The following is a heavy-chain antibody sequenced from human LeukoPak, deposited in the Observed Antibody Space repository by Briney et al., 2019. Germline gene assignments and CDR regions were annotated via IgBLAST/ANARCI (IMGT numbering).Heavy chain of an antibody. CDR1: GLTFSSYA. CDR2: IWSDGSNK. CDR3: AKGDTAMVLDAFDI. J-gene: IGHJ3*02. D-gene: IGHD5-18*01. V-gene: IGHV3-33*06. Sequence: GGSLRLSCAASGLTFSSYAMHWVRQAPGKGLEWVAVIWSDGSNKYYADSVKGRFTISRDNSKNTLYLQMNSLRAEDTAVYYCAKGDTAMVLDAFDIWGQGTMVTVSS.